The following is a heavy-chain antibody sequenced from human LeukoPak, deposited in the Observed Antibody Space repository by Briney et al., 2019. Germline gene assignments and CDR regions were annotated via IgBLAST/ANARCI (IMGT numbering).Heavy chain of an antibody. CDR1: GFTFSSYS. Sequence: GGSLRLSCAASGFTFSSYSMNWVRQAPGKGLEWVSSISSSSSYIYYADSVKGRFTISRDNAKNSLYLQMNSLRAEDTAVYYCARDAFASGSYNPFDNWGQGTLVTVSS. CDR3: ARDAFASGSYNPFDN. J-gene: IGHJ4*02. V-gene: IGHV3-21*01. CDR2: ISSSSSYI. D-gene: IGHD3-10*01.